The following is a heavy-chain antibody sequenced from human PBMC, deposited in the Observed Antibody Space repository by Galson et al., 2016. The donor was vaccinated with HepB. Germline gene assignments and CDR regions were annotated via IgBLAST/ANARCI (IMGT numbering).Heavy chain of an antibody. CDR2: INKDGSEN. J-gene: IGHJ3*02. D-gene: IGHD2-15*01. CDR3: VKDTGAVMVADSTDAFDI. CDR1: GFSFSNYW. V-gene: IGHV3-7*01. Sequence: SLRLSCAASGFSFSNYWMTWVRQTTGKGLEWVADINKDGSENRYVDSVMGRFTISRDNAKNSLFLQMNSLRVEDTAVYYCVKDTGAVMVADSTDAFDIWGQGTMVTVSS.